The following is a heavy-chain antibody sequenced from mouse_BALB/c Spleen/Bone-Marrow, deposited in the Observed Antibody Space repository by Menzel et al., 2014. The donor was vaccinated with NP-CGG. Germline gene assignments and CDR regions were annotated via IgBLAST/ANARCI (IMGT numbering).Heavy chain of an antibody. J-gene: IGHJ4*01. CDR2: IWSDGST. CDR3: ARTGTYYAMDY. Sequence: VKLVESGHGLVAPSQSLSITCTVSGFSLTSYGIHWVRQPPGKGLEWLVVIWSDGSTTYNSSLKSRLNIRKDNSKSQVFLKVSSLQTDDTAMYYCARTGTYYAMDYWGQGTSVTVSS. V-gene: IGHV2-6*02. CDR1: GFSLTSYG. D-gene: IGHD4-1*01.